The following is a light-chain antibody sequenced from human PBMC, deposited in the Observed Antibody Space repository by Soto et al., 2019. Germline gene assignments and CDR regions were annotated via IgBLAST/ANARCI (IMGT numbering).Light chain of an antibody. CDR1: QNINRF. Sequence: DIQMTQSPSSLSASVGDKVTVTCRANQNINRFVQWYQQKAGKAPKLLIYAASSLQSGVPSRFSGSGSGTDFTLTISSLQPEDFATYYCQQSYSTPYTFGQGTKLDIK. CDR3: QQSYSTPYT. CDR2: AAS. V-gene: IGKV1-39*01. J-gene: IGKJ2*01.